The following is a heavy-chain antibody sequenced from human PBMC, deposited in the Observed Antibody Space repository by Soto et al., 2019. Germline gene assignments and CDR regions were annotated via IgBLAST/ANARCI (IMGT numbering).Heavy chain of an antibody. Sequence: SETLSLTCTVSGCSISSGGYYWSWIRQHPGKGLEWIGYIYYSGSTYYNPSLKSRVTISVDTSKNQFSLKLSSVTAADTAVYYCARGSSSSADYWGQGTLVTVSS. CDR3: ARGSSSSADY. V-gene: IGHV4-31*03. D-gene: IGHD6-6*01. CDR2: IYYSGST. J-gene: IGHJ4*02. CDR1: GCSISSGGYY.